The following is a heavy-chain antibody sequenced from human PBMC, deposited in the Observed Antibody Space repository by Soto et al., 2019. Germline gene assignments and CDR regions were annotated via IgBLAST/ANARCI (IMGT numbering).Heavy chain of an antibody. Sequence: GSLRLSCKGSGFTFRDYAISLVLHAPGKGLQWVGFMRAKAFGGTTEYATFVKGRFTISRDDSKSVAYLQMNSLETEDTAVYYCTREGAYTSPPYYYFYAMDVWGQGTRVTVSS. J-gene: IGHJ6*01. CDR3: TREGAYTSPPYYYFYAMDV. CDR1: GFTFRDYA. V-gene: IGHV3-49*04. D-gene: IGHD2-2*01. CDR2: MRAKAFGGTT.